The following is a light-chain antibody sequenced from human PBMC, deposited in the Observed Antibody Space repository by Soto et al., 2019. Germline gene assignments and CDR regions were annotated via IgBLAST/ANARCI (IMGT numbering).Light chain of an antibody. CDR1: QSVSSN. V-gene: IGKV3-15*01. CDR3: QQYNNWPPWT. J-gene: IGKJ1*01. CDR2: GAS. Sequence: EIVMTQSLATLSVYPGERATLSCRASQSVSSNLAWYQQKPGQAPRLLIYGASTRATGIPARFSGSGSGTEFTLTISSLQSEDFAVYYCQQYNNWPPWTFGQGTKVEIK.